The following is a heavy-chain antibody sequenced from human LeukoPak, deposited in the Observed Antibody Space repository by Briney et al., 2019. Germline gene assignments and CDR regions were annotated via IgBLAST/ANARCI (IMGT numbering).Heavy chain of an antibody. CDR1: GFTFSSYA. J-gene: IGHJ6*03. D-gene: IGHD2-2*02. CDR3: AKEYCSSTSCYTGNYYYYYYMDV. CDR2: ISGSGGST. Sequence: PGGSLRLSCAASGFTFSSYAMSWVRQAPGKGLEWVSAISGSGGSTYYADSVKGRFTISRDNSKNTLYLQMNSLRAEDTAVYYCAKEYCSSTSCYTGNYYYYYYMDVWGKGTTVTVSS. V-gene: IGHV3-23*01.